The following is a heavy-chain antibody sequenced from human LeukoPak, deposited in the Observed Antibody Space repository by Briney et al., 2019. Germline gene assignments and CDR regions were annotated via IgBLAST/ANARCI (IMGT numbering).Heavy chain of an antibody. CDR2: ISRSSDYI. CDR3: AREIYSNSDHDDAFDI. CDR1: GFTFSSFA. J-gene: IGHJ3*02. Sequence: PGGSLRLSCAASGFTFSSFAMHRVRQAPGKELEWLSSISRSSDYIYYADSLKGRFTISRDNARNSLYLQMSSLRAEDTALYYCAREIYSNSDHDDAFDIWGQGTMVTVSS. D-gene: IGHD5-12*01. V-gene: IGHV3-21*01.